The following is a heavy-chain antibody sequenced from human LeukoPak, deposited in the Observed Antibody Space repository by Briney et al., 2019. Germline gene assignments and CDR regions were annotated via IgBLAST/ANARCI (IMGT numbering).Heavy chain of an antibody. D-gene: IGHD5-24*01. CDR1: GYTFTGYY. J-gene: IGHJ4*02. CDR2: INPNSGAT. Sequence: ASVKVSCKASGYTFTGYYMHWVRQAPGQGLEWMGWINPNSGATNYAQKFQGRVTMTRDTSISTAYMEVSSLRSEDTAVYYCAAGRDGYNPAAFDYWGQGTLVTVSS. CDR3: AAGRDGYNPAAFDY. V-gene: IGHV1-2*02.